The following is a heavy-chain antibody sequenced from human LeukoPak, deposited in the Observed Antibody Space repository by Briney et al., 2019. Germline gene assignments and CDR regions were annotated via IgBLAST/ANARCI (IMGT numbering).Heavy chain of an antibody. V-gene: IGHV1-46*01. CDR2: INPSGGST. Sequence: ASVKVSCKASGYTFTSYYIHWVRPAPGQGLEWMGIINPSGGSTSYAQKFQGRVTMTRDTSTSTVYMELSSLRSEDTAVYYCARDLKGSNAYYYYYGMDVWGQGTTVTVSS. CDR1: GYTFTSYY. CDR3: ARDLKGSNAYYYYYGMDV. J-gene: IGHJ6*02. D-gene: IGHD4-11*01.